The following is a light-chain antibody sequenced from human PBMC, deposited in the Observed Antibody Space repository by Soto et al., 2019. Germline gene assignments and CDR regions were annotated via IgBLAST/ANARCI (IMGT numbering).Light chain of an antibody. CDR2: GAS. Sequence: EIVLTQSPGTLSLSPGERATLFCRCSQSVSGNYLAWFQQKPGQAPRLLIYGASSRASGIPDRFSGSGSGTDFTLTISRLEPEDFAVYYCQQYGFSLRTFGQGTKVDIK. CDR1: QSVSGNY. CDR3: QQYGFSLRT. V-gene: IGKV3-20*01. J-gene: IGKJ1*01.